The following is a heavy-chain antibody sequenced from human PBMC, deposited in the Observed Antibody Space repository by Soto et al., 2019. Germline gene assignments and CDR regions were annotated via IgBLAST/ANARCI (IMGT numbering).Heavy chain of an antibody. J-gene: IGHJ4*02. CDR1: GFTFGDYA. V-gene: IGHV3-49*03. Sequence: GGSLRLPCTASGFTFGDYAMSWFRQAPGKGLEWVGFIRSKAYGGTTEYAASVKGRFTISRDDSKSIAYLQMNSLKTEDTAVYYCTRERYDFWSGYYGFFDYWGQGTLVTVSS. CDR2: IRSKAYGGTT. CDR3: TRERYDFWSGYYGFFDY. D-gene: IGHD3-3*01.